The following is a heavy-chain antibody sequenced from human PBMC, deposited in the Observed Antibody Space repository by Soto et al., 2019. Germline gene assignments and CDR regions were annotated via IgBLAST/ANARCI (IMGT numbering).Heavy chain of an antibody. CDR3: ARSVEGHFDY. D-gene: IGHD6-19*01. J-gene: IGHJ4*02. CDR1: GFRFSIYS. V-gene: IGHV3-48*02. Sequence: EVQLVESGGGLVQPGGSLRLSCAASGFRFSIYSMNWVRQAPGKGLEWSAYITSDTNTIKYADSVKGRFTISRDNAKNSVYLPMNSLRDEDTAVYYCARSVEGHFDYWGQGTVVTVSS. CDR2: ITSDTNTI.